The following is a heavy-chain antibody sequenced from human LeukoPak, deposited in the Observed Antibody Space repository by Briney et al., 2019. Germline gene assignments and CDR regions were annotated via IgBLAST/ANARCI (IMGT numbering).Heavy chain of an antibody. D-gene: IGHD2-2*01. CDR3: ASGHYTSSPGFFDY. Sequence: ASVKVSCKASGYTFTSYGISWVRQAPGQGLEWMGWISAYNGNTNYAQKLQGRVTMTTDTSTSTAHMELRSLRSDDTAVYYCASGHYTSSPGFFDYWGQGTLVTVSS. J-gene: IGHJ4*02. CDR2: ISAYNGNT. V-gene: IGHV1-18*01. CDR1: GYTFTSYG.